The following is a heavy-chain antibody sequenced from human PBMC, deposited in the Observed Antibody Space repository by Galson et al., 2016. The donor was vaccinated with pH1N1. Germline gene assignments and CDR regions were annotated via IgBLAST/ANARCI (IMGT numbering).Heavy chain of an antibody. CDR3: ARKGLPDS. CDR1: GFTFSNYW. J-gene: IGHJ5*01. V-gene: IGHV3-7*04. Sequence: SLRLSCAASGFTFSNYWMSWVCQAPGKGLEWVANIKEDGSQKYYVDSVKGRFTISRDNAKNSLNLQMNSLRAEDTAVYYWARKGLPDSWGQGTLVTVSS. CDR2: IKEDGSQK.